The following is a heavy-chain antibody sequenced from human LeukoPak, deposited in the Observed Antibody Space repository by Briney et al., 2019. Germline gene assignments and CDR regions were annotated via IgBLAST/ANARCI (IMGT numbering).Heavy chain of an antibody. CDR1: GYTFTSYG. J-gene: IGHJ5*02. Sequence: ASVKVSCKASGYTFTSYGISWVRQAPGQGLEWMGWISAYNGNTNYAQKLQGRVTMTTDASTSTAYMELRSLRSDDTAVYYCARDGEGYCSSTRCYTVYNWFDPWGQGTLVTVSS. CDR3: ARDGEGYCSSTRCYTVYNWFDP. CDR2: ISAYNGNT. D-gene: IGHD2-2*02. V-gene: IGHV1-18*01.